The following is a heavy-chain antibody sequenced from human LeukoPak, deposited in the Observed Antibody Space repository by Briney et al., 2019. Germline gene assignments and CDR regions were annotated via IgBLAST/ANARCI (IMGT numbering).Heavy chain of an antibody. D-gene: IGHD4-11*01. Sequence: WASVNVSCKASGYTFTVYYIHWGRQSPGQGLEWMGWINPNSGGTNSAQKFQGRVTMTRDTSIRTAYMELSRLTSDDTAVYYCARDAIVRDYSNSDYWGQGTMVTVSS. CDR1: GYTFTVYY. CDR3: ARDAIVRDYSNSDY. V-gene: IGHV1-2*02. J-gene: IGHJ4*02. CDR2: INPNSGGT.